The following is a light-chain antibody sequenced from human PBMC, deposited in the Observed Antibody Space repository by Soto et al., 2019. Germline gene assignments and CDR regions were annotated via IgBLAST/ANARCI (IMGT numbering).Light chain of an antibody. CDR3: QQYKNWPPVST. CDR2: GTA. J-gene: IGKJ2*01. CDR1: QNVGRN. Sequence: EIVITPSPDTLPLSPEERATLSCRASQNVGRNVAWYHQRPGQAPRLLIHGTATRAADIPARFSGSVSGTEVALTSNSLQPEDFVMYYCQQYKNWPPVSTFGQGTKLEMK. V-gene: IGKV3-15*01.